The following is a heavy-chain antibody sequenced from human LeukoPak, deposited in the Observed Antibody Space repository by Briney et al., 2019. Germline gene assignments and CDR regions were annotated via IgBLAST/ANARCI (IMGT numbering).Heavy chain of an antibody. J-gene: IGHJ4*02. CDR3: ARELAYTSADASYSCDY. CDR2: GYYNGAT. CDR1: GGSIRSSTYY. V-gene: IGHV4-39*07. D-gene: IGHD1-26*01. Sequence: PSETLSLTCTVSGGSIRSSTYYWAWIRQPPGKGLEWIATGYYNGATQYNPSLKSRVTISVDTSKNHFSLKMTSVTAADTAFYYCARELAYTSADASYSCDYWGRGSLVTVSS.